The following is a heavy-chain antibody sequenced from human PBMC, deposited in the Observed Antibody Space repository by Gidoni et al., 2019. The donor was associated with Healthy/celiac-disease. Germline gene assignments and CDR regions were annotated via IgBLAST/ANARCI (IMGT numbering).Heavy chain of an antibody. CDR1: GFTFSSYS. CDR3: AKRGAAAIPLYYYYYMDV. J-gene: IGHJ6*03. V-gene: IGHV3-23*01. Sequence: EVQLLESGGGLVQPGGSLRLSCAASGFTFSSYSMSWVRQAPGKGLEWVSAISGSGGSTYYADSVKGRFTISRDNSKNTLYLQMNSLRAEDTAVYYCAKRGAAAIPLYYYYYMDVWGKGTTVTVSS. CDR2: ISGSGGST. D-gene: IGHD2-2*02.